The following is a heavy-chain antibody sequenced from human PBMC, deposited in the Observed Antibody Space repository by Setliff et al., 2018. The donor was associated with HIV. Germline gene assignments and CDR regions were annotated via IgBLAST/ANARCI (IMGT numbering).Heavy chain of an antibody. D-gene: IGHD1-26*01. CDR2: ISSSSSTI. CDR1: GFTFSSYS. Sequence: GESLKISCAASGFTFSSYSMNWVRQAPGKGLEWVSYISSSSSTIYYADSVKGRFTISRDNAKNSLYLQMNSLRAEDTAVYYCAREELGAHSGSPSAFDIWGQGTMVTVSS. V-gene: IGHV3-48*04. CDR3: AREELGAHSGSPSAFDI. J-gene: IGHJ3*02.